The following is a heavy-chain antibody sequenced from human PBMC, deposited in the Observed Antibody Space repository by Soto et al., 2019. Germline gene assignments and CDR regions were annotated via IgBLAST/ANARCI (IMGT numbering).Heavy chain of an antibody. Sequence: QLQLQESGSGLVKPSQTLSLTCTVSDDSISSGGHSWSWLRQPPGKGLEWIGYIYHTGNTHYNPSLNTRVTISVNKSTNQISLRLTSVTAADTAVYYWARGPWNYGENWVDPWGQGTLVTVSS. CDR2: IYHTGNT. J-gene: IGHJ5*02. D-gene: IGHD1-7*01. CDR1: DDSISSGGHS. CDR3: ARGPWNYGENWVDP. V-gene: IGHV4-30-2*01.